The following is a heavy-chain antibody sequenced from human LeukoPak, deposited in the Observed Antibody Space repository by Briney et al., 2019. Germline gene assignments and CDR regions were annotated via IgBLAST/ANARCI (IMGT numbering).Heavy chain of an antibody. J-gene: IGHJ5*01. D-gene: IGHD1-1*01. V-gene: IGHV4-4*07. Sequence: SETLSLTCSVSGVTIRGSWWSWIRQPAGKEPEWMGRSNDSSTTRYDPSLKSRFAMSVGTSKEQFSLKLTYVTAADTAVYYCVRGLSASNDFNWFESWGRGILVTVSS. CDR1: GVTIRGSW. CDR2: SNDSSTT. CDR3: VRGLSASNDFNWFES.